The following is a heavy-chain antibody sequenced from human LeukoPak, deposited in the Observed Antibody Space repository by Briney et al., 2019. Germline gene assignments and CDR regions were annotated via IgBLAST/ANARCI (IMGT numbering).Heavy chain of an antibody. J-gene: IGHJ4*02. D-gene: IGHD6-19*01. CDR2: ISGSGGRP. CDR3: ARGGLGSAFDN. CDR1: GFTFSTYA. V-gene: IGHV3-23*01. Sequence: PGGSLRLSCAASGFTFSTYAMSWVRQAPGKGLEWVSAISGSGGRPYYADSVKGRFTISRDNSKNTLYLQINSLRTDDTAVFYCARGGLGSAFDNWGQGTLVTVSS.